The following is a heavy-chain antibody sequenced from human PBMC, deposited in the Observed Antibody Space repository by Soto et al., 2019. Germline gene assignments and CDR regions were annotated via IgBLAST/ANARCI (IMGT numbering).Heavy chain of an antibody. Sequence: PGESLKISCKGSGYTFTNYWIGWVRQMPGKGLEWTGIIYPGDSDTKYNPSFQGQVTISADKSITTTYLQWSSLKASDTAIYYCAASIFYYGTDVWGQGTTVTVSS. CDR2: IYPGDSDT. CDR1: GYTFTNYW. J-gene: IGHJ6*02. V-gene: IGHV5-51*01. CDR3: AASIFYYGTDV.